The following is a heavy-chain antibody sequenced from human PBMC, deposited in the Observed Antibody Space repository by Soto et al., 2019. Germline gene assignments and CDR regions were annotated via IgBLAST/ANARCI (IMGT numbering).Heavy chain of an antibody. CDR1: GFTFSSNA. J-gene: IGHJ4*02. CDR2: ISSSGGST. CDR3: VKHLSGSQCFDY. D-gene: IGHD6-19*01. V-gene: IGHV3-23*01. Sequence: EVQLLESGGDLVQPGGSLRLSCSASGFTFSSNALSWVRQAPGKGLEWVSVISSSGGSTYYADSVKGRFTISRDNSKNTLYLQMSSLGDEDTAVYYCVKHLSGSQCFDYWGQGTLVTVSS.